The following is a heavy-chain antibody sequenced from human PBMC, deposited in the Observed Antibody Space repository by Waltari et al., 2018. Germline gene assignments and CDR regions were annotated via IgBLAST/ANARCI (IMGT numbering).Heavy chain of an antibody. Sequence: QVQLQESGPGLVKPSQTLSLTCTVSGGSISSGGYYWSWIRQHPGKGLGWIGYIYYRGRTYYNPSLKSRVTISVDTSKNQFSLKLSSVTAADTAVYYCARGSNYYDSSGYSYWGQGTLVTVSS. CDR2: IYYRGRT. J-gene: IGHJ4*02. V-gene: IGHV4-31*03. CDR3: ARGSNYYDSSGYSY. D-gene: IGHD3-22*01. CDR1: GGSISSGGYY.